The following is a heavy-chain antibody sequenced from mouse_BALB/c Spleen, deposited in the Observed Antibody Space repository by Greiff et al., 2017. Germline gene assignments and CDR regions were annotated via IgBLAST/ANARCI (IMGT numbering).Heavy chain of an antibody. Sequence: EVQVVESGPSLVKPSQTLSLTCSVTGDSITSGYWNWIRKFPGNKLEYMGYISYSGSTYYNPSLKSRISITRDTSKNQYYLQLNSVTTEDTATYYCARSGGSSYHWYFDVWGAGTTVTVSS. CDR2: ISYSGST. D-gene: IGHD1-1*01. CDR3: ARSGGSSYHWYFDV. CDR1: GDSITSGY. V-gene: IGHV3-8*02. J-gene: IGHJ1*01.